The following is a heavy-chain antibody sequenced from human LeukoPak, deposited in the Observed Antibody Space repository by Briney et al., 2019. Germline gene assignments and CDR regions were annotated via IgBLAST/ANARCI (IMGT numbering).Heavy chain of an antibody. V-gene: IGHV1-8*01. D-gene: IGHD3-10*01. J-gene: IGHJ4*02. CDR2: MNPTSGDT. CDR3: ARGVTYYYGSGSALFDC. CDR1: GYTFSPYD. Sequence: SVKVSCKASGYTFSPYDINWVRQATGQGLEWMGWMNPTSGDTGYAQKLQGRVTMTTDTSTSTAYMELRSLRSDDTAVYYCARGVTYYYGSGSALFDCWGQGTLVTVSS.